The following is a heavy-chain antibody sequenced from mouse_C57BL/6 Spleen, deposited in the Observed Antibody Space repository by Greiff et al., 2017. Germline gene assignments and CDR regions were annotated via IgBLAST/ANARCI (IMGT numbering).Heavy chain of an antibody. J-gene: IGHJ3*01. Sequence: QVQLQQSGPELVKPGASVKISCKASGYAFSSSWMNWVKQRPGKGLEWIGRIYPGDGDTNYNGKFKGKATLTADKSSSTAYMQLSSLTSEDSAVYFCAYDGYYAWFAYWGQGTLVTVSA. V-gene: IGHV1-82*01. D-gene: IGHD2-3*01. CDR1: GYAFSSSW. CDR3: AYDGYYAWFAY. CDR2: IYPGDGDT.